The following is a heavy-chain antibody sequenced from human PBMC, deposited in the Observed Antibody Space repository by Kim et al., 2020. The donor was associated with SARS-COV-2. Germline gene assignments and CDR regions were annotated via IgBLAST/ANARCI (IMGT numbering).Heavy chain of an antibody. J-gene: IGHJ4*02. Sequence: EYAASVKGRFTISRDDSKSSLYLKMNSLTTEDTAVYYCARLTPDRYYFDYWGQGTLVTVSS. V-gene: IGHV3-72*01. D-gene: IGHD3-16*02. CDR3: ARLTPDRYYFDY.